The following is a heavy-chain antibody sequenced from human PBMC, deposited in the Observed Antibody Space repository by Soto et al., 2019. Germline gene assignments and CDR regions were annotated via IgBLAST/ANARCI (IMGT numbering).Heavy chain of an antibody. J-gene: IGHJ6*02. CDR2: ISYDGSNK. Sequence: QVQLVESGGGVVKPGRSLRLSCAASGFTFSSYGMPWVRQAPGKGLEWVAVISYDGSNKYYADSVKGRFTISRDNSKNTLYLQMNSLRAEDTAVYYCAKSWDSFIYYCYGMDVWGQGTTFTVSS. V-gene: IGHV3-30*18. CDR3: AKSWDSFIYYCYGMDV. CDR1: GFTFSSYG. D-gene: IGHD1-26*01.